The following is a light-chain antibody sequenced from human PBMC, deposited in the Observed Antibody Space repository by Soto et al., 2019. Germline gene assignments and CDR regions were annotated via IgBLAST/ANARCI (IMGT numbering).Light chain of an antibody. CDR1: TSNIGRNS. CDR2: ANN. Sequence: QSVLTQPPSASGTPGQRFTISCSGSTSNIGRNSVYWYQQLPGTAPKLLIYANNLRPSGVPDRFSGSKSGTSASLAISGLQSEDEAGYYCAAWDDSLNGVLFGGGTKVTVL. J-gene: IGLJ2*01. CDR3: AAWDDSLNGVL. V-gene: IGLV1-44*01.